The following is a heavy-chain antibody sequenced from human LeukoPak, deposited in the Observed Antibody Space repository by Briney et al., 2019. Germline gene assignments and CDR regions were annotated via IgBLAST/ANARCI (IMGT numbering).Heavy chain of an antibody. J-gene: IGHJ5*02. CDR1: GLTSRSYV. Sequence: PGGSLRLSCAASGLTSRSYVMSWVRQAPGKGLEWVSGISASGGSTYYADAVKGRFIISRDISKNTLYLQMSSLRAEDTAIYYCAQASSDYFGSGSLTSWGQGTLVTVSS. V-gene: IGHV3-23*01. CDR3: AQASSDYFGSGSLTS. CDR2: ISASGGST. D-gene: IGHD3-10*01.